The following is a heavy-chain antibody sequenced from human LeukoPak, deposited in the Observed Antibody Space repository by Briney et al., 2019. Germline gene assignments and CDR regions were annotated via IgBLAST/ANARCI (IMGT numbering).Heavy chain of an antibody. CDR3: ARHRSGSYWEYFQH. CDR1: GGSISRGTYY. J-gene: IGHJ1*01. Sequence: SETLSLTCTVSGGSISRGTYYWGWIRQPPGKGLEWIGSISYGGNTYYNPSLQSRVTISVDTSKNQFSLQLTSVTAADTAVYYCARHRSGSYWEYFQHWGQGTLVTASS. CDR2: ISYGGNT. V-gene: IGHV4-39*01. D-gene: IGHD1-26*01.